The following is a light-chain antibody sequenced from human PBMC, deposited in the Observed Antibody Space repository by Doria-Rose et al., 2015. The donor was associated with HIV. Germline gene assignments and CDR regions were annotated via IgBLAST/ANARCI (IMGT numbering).Light chain of an antibody. J-gene: IGKJ1*01. CDR1: QDISNY. Sequence: SASTGDRVTITCRASQDISNYLAWYQQKPGKAPKLLIYAASTLQSGVPSRFSGSGSGTDFTPTISYLQSEDFATYYCQQYYSYPPTFGQGTKVEVK. CDR3: QQYYSYPPT. V-gene: IGKV1-8*01. CDR2: AAS.